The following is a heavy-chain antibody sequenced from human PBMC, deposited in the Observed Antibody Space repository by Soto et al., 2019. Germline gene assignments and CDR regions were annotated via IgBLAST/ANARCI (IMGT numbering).Heavy chain of an antibody. CDR1: GFSLSTSGVG. D-gene: IGHD3-10*01. V-gene: IGHV2-5*02. CDR3: ARYYTSGSYYD. J-gene: IGHJ4*02. Sequence: QITLKESGPTLVKPTQTLTLTCTFSGFSLSTSGVGVSWIRQPPGKALEWLALIYWDDDKRYSPSLKSRLTITKDTSKNQVVLTMSNMDPVDTATYFCARYYTSGSYYDRGQGTLVTVSS. CDR2: IYWDDDK.